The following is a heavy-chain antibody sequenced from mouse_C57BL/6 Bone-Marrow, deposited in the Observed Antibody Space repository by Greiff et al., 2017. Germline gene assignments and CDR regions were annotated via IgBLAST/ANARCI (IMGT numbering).Heavy chain of an antibody. Sequence: QVQLQQPGAELVKPGASVKLSYKASGYTFTSYWMHWVKQRPGQGLEWIGNINPSNGGTNYNEKFKSKATLTVDKSSSTAYMQLSSLTSEDSAVYYCAREGNGSPYYFDYWGQGTTLTVSS. V-gene: IGHV1-53*01. CDR3: AREGNGSPYYFDY. CDR2: INPSNGGT. J-gene: IGHJ2*01. D-gene: IGHD1-1*01. CDR1: GYTFTSYW.